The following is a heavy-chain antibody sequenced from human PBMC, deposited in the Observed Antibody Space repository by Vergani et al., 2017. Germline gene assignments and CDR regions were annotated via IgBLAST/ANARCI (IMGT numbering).Heavy chain of an antibody. CDR2: IYYSGST. J-gene: IGHJ4*02. D-gene: IGHD3-3*01. CDR1: GGSISSGGYY. Sequence: QVQLQESGPGLVKPSQTLSLTCTVSGGSISSGGYYWSWIRQPPGKGLEWIGYIYYSGSTNYNPSLKSRVTISVDTSKNQFSLKLSSVTAADTAVYYCARVRASGVVIIFDYWGQGTLVTVSS. V-gene: IGHV4-61*08. CDR3: ARVRASGVVIIFDY.